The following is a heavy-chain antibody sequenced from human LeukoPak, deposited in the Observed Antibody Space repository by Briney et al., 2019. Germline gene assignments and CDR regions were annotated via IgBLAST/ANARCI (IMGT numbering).Heavy chain of an antibody. CDR3: ARVRDSSGYDYYYYMDV. Sequence: SETLSLTCTVSGGSISSYYWSWIRQPPGKGLEWIGYIYYSGSTNYNPSLKSRVTISEDTSKNQFSLKLSSVTAADTAVYYCARVRDSSGYDYYYYMDVWGKGTTVTVSS. CDR1: GGSISSYY. CDR2: IYYSGST. D-gene: IGHD3-22*01. V-gene: IGHV4-59*01. J-gene: IGHJ6*03.